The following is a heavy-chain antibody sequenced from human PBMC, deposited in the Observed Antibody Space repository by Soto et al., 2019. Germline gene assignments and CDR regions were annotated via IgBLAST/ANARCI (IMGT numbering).Heavy chain of an antibody. CDR2: IYHSGST. V-gene: IGHV4-4*02. D-gene: IGHD6-13*01. CDR1: GGSISSSNW. CDR3: ASAAIAAAGTSGDGWFDP. J-gene: IGHJ5*02. Sequence: QVQLQESGPGLVKPSGTLSLTCAVSGGSISSSNWWSWVRQPPGKGLEWIGEIYHSGSTNYNPSHKSRLTTSVDKSKNQFSMKLSSVTAADTAVYYCASAAIAAAGTSGDGWFDPWGQGTLVTVSS.